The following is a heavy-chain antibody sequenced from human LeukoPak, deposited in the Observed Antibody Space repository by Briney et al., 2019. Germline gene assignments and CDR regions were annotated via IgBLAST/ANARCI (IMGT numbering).Heavy chain of an antibody. CDR1: GGSISSYY. CDR3: ASAIMSGWYGFLDY. D-gene: IGHD6-19*01. CDR2: IYYSGST. Sequence: SEALSLTCTVSGGSISSYYWSWIRQPPGKGLEWIGYIYYSGSTSYNPSLKSRVTISVDTSKNQFSLKLSSVTAADTAVYYCASAIMSGWYGFLDYWGQGTLVTVSS. J-gene: IGHJ4*02. V-gene: IGHV4-59*12.